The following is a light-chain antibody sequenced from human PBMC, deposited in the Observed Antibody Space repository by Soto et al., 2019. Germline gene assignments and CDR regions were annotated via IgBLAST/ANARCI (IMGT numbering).Light chain of an antibody. CDR3: QQYANSPYT. V-gene: IGKV3-20*01. Sequence: EVVLTQSPGTLSLSPGQRATLSCRASQTLSSSYLAWYQRKPGQPPRLLIYAASSRATGIPDRFSGSGSGTVFTLTTSRLEPEDFAVYYCQQYANSPYTFGQGTKLEI. CDR1: QTLSSSY. CDR2: AAS. J-gene: IGKJ2*01.